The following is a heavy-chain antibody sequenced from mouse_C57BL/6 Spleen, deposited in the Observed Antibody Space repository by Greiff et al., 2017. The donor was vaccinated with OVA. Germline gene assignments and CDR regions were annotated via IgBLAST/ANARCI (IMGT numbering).Heavy chain of an antibody. CDR1: GYSITSGYY. CDR3: ARRGSNYLDY. Sequence: ESGPGLVKPSQSLSLTCSVTGYSITSGYYWNWIRQFPGNKLEWMGYISYDGSNNYNPSLKNRISITRDTSKNQFFLKLNSVTTEDTATYYCARRGSNYLDYWGQGTTLTVSS. J-gene: IGHJ2*01. CDR2: ISYDGSN. V-gene: IGHV3-6*01. D-gene: IGHD1-1*01.